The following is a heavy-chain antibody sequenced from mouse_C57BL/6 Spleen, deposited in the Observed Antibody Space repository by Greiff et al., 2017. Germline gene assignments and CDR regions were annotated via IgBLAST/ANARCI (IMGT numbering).Heavy chain of an antibody. CDR1: GYTFTSYW. V-gene: IGHV1-55*01. D-gene: IGHD1-1*01. CDR3: APGYYGSSIPLAY. CDR2: IYPGSGST. J-gene: IGHJ3*01. Sequence: QVQLQQPGAELVKPGASVKMSCKASGYTFTSYWITWVKQRPGQGLAWIGDIYPGSGSTNYNEKFKSKATLTVDTSSSTAYMQLSSLTSEDSAVYYCAPGYYGSSIPLAYWGQGTLVTVSA.